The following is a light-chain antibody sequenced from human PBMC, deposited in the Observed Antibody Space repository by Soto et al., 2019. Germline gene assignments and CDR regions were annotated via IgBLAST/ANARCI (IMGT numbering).Light chain of an antibody. CDR1: QSVNSN. V-gene: IGKV3-15*01. CDR3: QQYYLWPWK. J-gene: IGKJ1*01. Sequence: EIVMTQSPATLSVSPGERATLSCRASQSVNSNLAWYQQRPGQAPRLLIHGASTRAPGIPAGFSGSGSGTEFTLTISGLQSEDFAVYYCQQYYLWPWKFGQGTRVQIK. CDR2: GAS.